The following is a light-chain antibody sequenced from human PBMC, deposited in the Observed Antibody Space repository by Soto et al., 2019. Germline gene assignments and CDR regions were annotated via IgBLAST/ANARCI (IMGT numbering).Light chain of an antibody. J-gene: IGLJ1*01. CDR3: SSFTRSNSYV. CDR2: DVS. Sequence: QSALTQPASVSASPGQSITISCTGTSSDVGAYNYVSWYQQHPGKVPKLMIYDVSDRPSGVSNRFSGSKSGNTASLTISGLQAEDEADYYCSSFTRSNSYVFGTGTKVTVL. V-gene: IGLV2-14*03. CDR1: SSDVGAYNY.